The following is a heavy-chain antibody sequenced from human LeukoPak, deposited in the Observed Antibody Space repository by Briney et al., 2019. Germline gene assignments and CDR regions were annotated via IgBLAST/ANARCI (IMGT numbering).Heavy chain of an antibody. J-gene: IGHJ3*02. V-gene: IGHV4-4*02. D-gene: IGHD3-22*01. CDR3: AGYDSSGYKGGALDI. CDR1: GGSISSSNW. CDR2: IYHSGST. Sequence: PSETLSLTCAVSGGSISSSNWWSWVRQPPGKGLEWIGEIYHSGSTNYNPSLKSRVTISVDKSKNQFSLKLSSVTAADTAVYYCAGYDSSGYKGGALDIWGQGTMVTVSS.